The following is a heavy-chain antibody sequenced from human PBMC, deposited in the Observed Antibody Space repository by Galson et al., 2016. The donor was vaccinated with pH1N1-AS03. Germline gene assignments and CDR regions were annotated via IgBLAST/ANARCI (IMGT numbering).Heavy chain of an antibody. CDR1: GFTFSDYD. Sequence: SLRLSCAASGFTFSDYDMSWTRQAPGKGLEWVSSISSSSSPIYYADSVKGRFTTSRDNAKNSVYLQMTSLTAEDTAVYYCARVSGGSRLLIFDFWGQGTLVTVSS. J-gene: IGHJ4*02. CDR2: ISSSSSPI. D-gene: IGHD3-10*02. V-gene: IGHV3-11*04. CDR3: ARVSGGSRLLIFDF.